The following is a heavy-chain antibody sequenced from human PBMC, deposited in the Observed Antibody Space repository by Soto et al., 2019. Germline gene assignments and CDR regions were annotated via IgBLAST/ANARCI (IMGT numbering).Heavy chain of an antibody. D-gene: IGHD1-1*01. CDR1: GDTFTGYY. CDR2: INPNSGGT. Sequence: GVSVKVSCKASGDTFTGYYMHWVRQAPGQGLEWMGWINPNSGGTNYAQKFQGWVTMTRDTSISTAYMELSRLRSDDTAVYYCARPLSGTYYGMDVWGQGTTVTVSS. J-gene: IGHJ6*02. CDR3: ARPLSGTYYGMDV. V-gene: IGHV1-2*04.